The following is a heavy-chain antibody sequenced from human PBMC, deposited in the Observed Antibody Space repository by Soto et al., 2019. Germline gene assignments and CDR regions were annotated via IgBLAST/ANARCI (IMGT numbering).Heavy chain of an antibody. D-gene: IGHD1-26*01. V-gene: IGHV4-59*01. CDR2: IYYSGTT. J-gene: IGHJ5*01. CDR3: AKDPNPNSGSLNWFDS. Sequence: SETLSLTCTVSGGPISDYFWSWIRQPPEKGLEWIGYIYYSGTTNYNPSLHSRVTISVDTSTNQFSLKLSSVAAEDTAVHYCAKDPNPNSGSLNWFDSWGQGTLVTVSS. CDR1: GGPISDYF.